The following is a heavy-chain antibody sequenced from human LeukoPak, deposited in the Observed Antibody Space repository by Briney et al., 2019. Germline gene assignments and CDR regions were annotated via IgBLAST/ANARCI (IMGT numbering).Heavy chain of an antibody. V-gene: IGHV3-33*01. Sequence: GGSLRLSYAASGFTFSSYGMHWVRQAPGKGLEWVAVIWYDGSNKYYADSVKGRFTISRDNSKNTLYLQMNSLRAEDTAVYYCARLKGVATPFDYWGQGTLVTVSS. CDR3: ARLKGVATPFDY. D-gene: IGHD5-12*01. CDR1: GFTFSSYG. J-gene: IGHJ4*02. CDR2: IWYDGSNK.